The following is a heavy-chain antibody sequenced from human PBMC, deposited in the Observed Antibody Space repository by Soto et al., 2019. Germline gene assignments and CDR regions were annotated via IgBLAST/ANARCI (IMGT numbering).Heavy chain of an antibody. CDR1: GYNFNAFY. V-gene: IGHV1-2*02. D-gene: IGHD2-2*01. J-gene: IGHJ4*02. CDR3: ARAPTPRAEDADFAY. Sequence: GASVKVSCKTSGYNFNAFYIHWVRQAPGQGLEWMGWINPNSGGTKFAQRFQGRVTMTRDTSINTTYIEVTSLTSDDTAMYFCARAPTPRAEDADFAYLGQGSLVNVSS. CDR2: INPNSGGT.